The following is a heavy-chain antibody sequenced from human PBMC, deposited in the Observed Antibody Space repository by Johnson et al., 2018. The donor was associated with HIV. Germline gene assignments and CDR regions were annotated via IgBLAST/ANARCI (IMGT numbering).Heavy chain of an antibody. Sequence: VQLVESGGGVVQPGRSLRLSCAASGFIFSNYWMSWVRQAPGKGLEWVANIKQEGRETHYIDSVKGRFTISRDNSKNTLYLQMNSLRAEDTAVYYCARDGYNYAFDIWGQGTMVTVSS. CDR1: GFIFSNYW. V-gene: IGHV3-7*01. J-gene: IGHJ3*02. CDR3: ARDGYNYAFDI. CDR2: IKQEGRET. D-gene: IGHD5-24*01.